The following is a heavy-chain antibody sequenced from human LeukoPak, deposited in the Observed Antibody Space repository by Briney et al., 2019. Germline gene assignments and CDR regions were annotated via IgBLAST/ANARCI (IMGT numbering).Heavy chain of an antibody. CDR2: IYYSGST. CDR3: ARGWSTGQIAAAGSDDAFDI. V-gene: IGHV4-31*03. D-gene: IGHD6-13*01. J-gene: IGHJ3*02. Sequence: SETLSLTCTVSGGSISSGGYYWSWIRQHPGKGLEWIGYIYYSGSTYYNPSLKSRVTIPVDTSKNQFSLKLSSVTAADTAVYYCARGWSTGQIAAAGSDDAFDIWGQGTMVTVSS. CDR1: GGSISSGGYY.